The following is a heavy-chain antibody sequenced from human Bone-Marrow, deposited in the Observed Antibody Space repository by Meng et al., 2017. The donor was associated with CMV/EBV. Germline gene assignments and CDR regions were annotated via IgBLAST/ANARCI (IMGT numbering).Heavy chain of an antibody. J-gene: IGHJ6*02. CDR3: ARGGATQVRTYGMDV. D-gene: IGHD5-24*01. CDR1: GFTFSSYW. Sequence: GGSLKISCAASGFTFSSYWMTWVRQAPGKGLEWVANINQDGSEKYYVDSVKGRITISRDNDEKSLFLQMSSLRAEDTGVYFCARGGATQVRTYGMDVWGQGTTVTVSS. CDR2: INQDGSEK. V-gene: IGHV3-7*01.